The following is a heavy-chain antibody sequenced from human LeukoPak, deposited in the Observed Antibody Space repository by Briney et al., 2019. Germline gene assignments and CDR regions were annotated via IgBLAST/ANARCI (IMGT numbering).Heavy chain of an antibody. V-gene: IGHV4-39*07. J-gene: IGHJ4*02. Sequence: PSETLSLTCTVSGGSISSSSYYWGWIRQPPGKGLEWIGSIYYSGSTYYNPSLKSRVTISVDTSKNQFSRKLSSVTAADTAVYYCARVEKYYYGSGSLTKFDYWGQGTLVTVSS. CDR2: IYYSGST. CDR1: GGSISSSSYY. CDR3: ARVEKYYYGSGSLTKFDY. D-gene: IGHD3-10*01.